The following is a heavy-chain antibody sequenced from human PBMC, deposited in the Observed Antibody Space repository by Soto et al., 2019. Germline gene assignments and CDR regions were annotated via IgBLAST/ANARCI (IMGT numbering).Heavy chain of an antibody. CDR2: IYYNGSP. J-gene: IGHJ4*02. CDR3: ARHYALVINYFDT. V-gene: IGHV4-39*01. D-gene: IGHD3-22*01. Sequence: PSESLSLTCTVSGGPISSSSNYCGWIRQPPGKGLEWIGRIYYNGSPYYSPCLKSRVPISVGTSKSQFSLKVSSVTAADTAVYVCARHYALVINYFDTWGKGPVFTVSS. CDR1: GGPISSSSNY.